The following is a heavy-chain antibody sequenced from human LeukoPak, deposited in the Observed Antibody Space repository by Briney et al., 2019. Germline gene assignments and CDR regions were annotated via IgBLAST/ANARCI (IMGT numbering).Heavy chain of an antibody. CDR1: GFTFSAYA. V-gene: IGHV3-23*01. CDR2: IRGGGGSE. Sequence: GGSLRLSCTASGFTFSAYAMMWVRQAPGKGPEWVSAIRGGGGSEFYADPVKGRFTISRDNSKNTLFLQMSNLRPEDTAVYYCGRDPNGDYIGAFDMWGPGTMVTVSS. D-gene: IGHD4-17*01. CDR3: GRDPNGDYIGAFDM. J-gene: IGHJ3*02.